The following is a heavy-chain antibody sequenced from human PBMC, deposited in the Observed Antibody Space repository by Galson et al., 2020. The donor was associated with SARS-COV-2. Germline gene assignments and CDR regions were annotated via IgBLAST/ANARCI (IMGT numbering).Heavy chain of an antibody. Sequence: ASETLSLTCAVSGYSISSAYYWGWIRQPPGKGLEWIGSIYHSGTTDYNPSLKSRVTISLDTSKNQFSLKLTSVTAADTAVYYCAREGEERVAAYGMDVWGQGTTVTVSS. J-gene: IGHJ6*02. D-gene: IGHD3-16*01. CDR3: AREGEERVAAYGMDV. CDR2: IYHSGTT. CDR1: GYSISSAYY. V-gene: IGHV4-38-2*02.